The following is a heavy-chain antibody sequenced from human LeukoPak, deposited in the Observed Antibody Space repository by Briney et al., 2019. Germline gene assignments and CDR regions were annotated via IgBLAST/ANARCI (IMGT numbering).Heavy chain of an antibody. D-gene: IGHD5-12*01. Sequence: GGSLRLSCEASGFTFSRLWMHWVRQAPGKGLVWVSCINSDGSSTTYADSVKGRFTISGDNAKNTLYLQMNSLRAEDTAVYYCTREPIVATIQPGWFDPWGQGTLVTVSS. CDR3: TREPIVATIQPGWFDP. V-gene: IGHV3-74*01. J-gene: IGHJ5*02. CDR2: INSDGSST. CDR1: GFTFSRLW.